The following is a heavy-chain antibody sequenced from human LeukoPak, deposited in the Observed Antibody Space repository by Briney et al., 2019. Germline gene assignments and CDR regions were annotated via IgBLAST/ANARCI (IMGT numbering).Heavy chain of an antibody. CDR3: ARGDIPYSSGWYSWAAAFDI. D-gene: IGHD6-19*01. J-gene: IGHJ3*02. V-gene: IGHV1-8*01. CDR2: MNPNSGNT. CDR1: GYTFTSYD. Sequence: ASVKVSCTASGYTFTSYDINWVRQATGQGLEWMGWMNPNSGNTGYAQKFQGRVTMTRNTSISTAYMELSSLRSEDTAVYYCARGDIPYSSGWYSWAAAFDIWGQGTMVTVSS.